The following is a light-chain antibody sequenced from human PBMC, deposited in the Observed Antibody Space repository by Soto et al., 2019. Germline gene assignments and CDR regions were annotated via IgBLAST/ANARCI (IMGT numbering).Light chain of an antibody. CDR3: SSYTGSSTYV. J-gene: IGLJ1*01. CDR2: DVS. CDR1: SSDVGCYNY. V-gene: IGLV2-14*01. Sequence: QSVLTQPASVSGSPGQSITISCTGTSSDVGCYNYVSWYQQHPGKAPKLMIYDVSNRPSGISNRFSGSKSGNTASLTISGLQAEDEADYYCSSYTGSSTYVFGTGTRSPS.